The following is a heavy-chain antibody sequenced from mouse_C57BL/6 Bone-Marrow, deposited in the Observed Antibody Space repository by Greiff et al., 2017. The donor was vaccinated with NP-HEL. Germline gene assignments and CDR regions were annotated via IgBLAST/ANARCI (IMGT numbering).Heavy chain of an antibody. CDR1: GYTFTSYG. V-gene: IGHV1-81*01. Sequence: VKLMESGAELARPGASVKLSCKASGYTFTSYGISWVKQRPGQGLEWIGEIYPRSGNTYYNEKFKGKATLTADKSSSTAYMELRSLTSEDSAVYFCATRFGFITMVVEWGYWYFDVWGTGTTVTVSS. CDR2: IYPRSGNT. J-gene: IGHJ1*03. D-gene: IGHD1-1*01. CDR3: ATRFGFITMVVEWGYWYFDV.